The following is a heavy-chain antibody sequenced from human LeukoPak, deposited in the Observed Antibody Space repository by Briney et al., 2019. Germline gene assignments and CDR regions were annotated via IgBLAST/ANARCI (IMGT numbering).Heavy chain of an antibody. Sequence: EASVKVSCKASGYTFTSYGISWVRQAPGQGLEWMGWISAYNGNTNYAQKLQGRVTMTTDTSTSTAYMELRSLRSDDTAVYYCARDGAPYSSSWYKYWGQGTLVTVSS. CDR1: GYTFTSYG. J-gene: IGHJ4*02. D-gene: IGHD6-13*01. CDR3: ARDGAPYSSSWYKY. V-gene: IGHV1-18*01. CDR2: ISAYNGNT.